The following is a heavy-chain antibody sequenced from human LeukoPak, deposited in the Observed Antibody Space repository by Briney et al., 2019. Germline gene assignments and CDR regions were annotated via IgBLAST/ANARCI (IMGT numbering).Heavy chain of an antibody. CDR1: GGSINTSRYY. V-gene: IGHV3-23*01. CDR2: ISGSGGST. CDR3: AKDSSGWSFDY. D-gene: IGHD6-19*01. J-gene: IGHJ4*02. Sequence: PSETLSLTCTVSGGSINTSRYYWAWVRQAPGKGLEWVSAISGSGGSTYYADSVKGRFTISRDNSKNTLYLQMNSLRAEDTAVYYCAKDSSGWSFDYWGQGTLVTVSS.